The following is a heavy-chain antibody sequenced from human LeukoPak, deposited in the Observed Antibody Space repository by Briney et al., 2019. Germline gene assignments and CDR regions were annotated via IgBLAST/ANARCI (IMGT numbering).Heavy chain of an antibody. J-gene: IGHJ6*03. CDR2: ISSSSSYI. D-gene: IGHD2-2*01. CDR1: GFTFSSYS. CDR3: ARDLCSSTSCYYYYYYMDV. Sequence: PGGSLRLSCAASGFTFSSYSMNRVRQAPGKGLEWVSSISSSSSYIYYADSVKGRFTISRDNAKNSLYLQMNSLRAEDTAVYYCARDLCSSTSCYYYYYYMDVWGKGTTVTVSS. V-gene: IGHV3-21*01.